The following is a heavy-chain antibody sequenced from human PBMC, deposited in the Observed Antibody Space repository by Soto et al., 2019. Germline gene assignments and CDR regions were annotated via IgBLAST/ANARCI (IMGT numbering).Heavy chain of an antibody. J-gene: IGHJ1*01. CDR2: ISGTGRVT. V-gene: IGHV3-23*01. Sequence: EVQLLESGGGLVQPGGSLKISCAVSGFTFISYAMSWVRQAPGKGLEWVSGISGTGRVTNYAESVKGRFTISRDNPKNTLSLEMKSLRAEDTAVYYCAKDVHYDIVTGIEYFDHWGQGTLVTVSS. CDR3: AKDVHYDIVTGIEYFDH. CDR1: GFTFISYA. D-gene: IGHD3-9*01.